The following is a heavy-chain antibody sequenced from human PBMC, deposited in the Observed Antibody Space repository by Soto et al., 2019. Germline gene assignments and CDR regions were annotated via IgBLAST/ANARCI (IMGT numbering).Heavy chain of an antibody. D-gene: IGHD2-15*01. J-gene: IGHJ4*02. CDR1: GGSFSGYY. CDR3: ARAHGPDVVVVAADYHIGGAYFDY. V-gene: IGHV4-34*01. Sequence: QVQLQQWGAGLLKPSETLSLTCAVYGGSFSGYYWSWIRQPPGKGLEWIGEINHSGSTNYNPSLKSRVTISVDTSKNQFSLKLSSVTAADTAVYYCARAHGPDVVVVAADYHIGGAYFDYWGQGTLVTVSS. CDR2: INHSGST.